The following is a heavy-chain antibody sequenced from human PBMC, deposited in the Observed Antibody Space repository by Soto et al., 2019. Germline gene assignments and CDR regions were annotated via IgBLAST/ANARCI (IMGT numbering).Heavy chain of an antibody. J-gene: IGHJ6*04. CDR2: SYYRSRWSF. CDR1: GDSVSRNSGA. V-gene: IGHV6-1*01. Sequence: SQTLSLTCAISGDSVSRNSGAWSWIRQSPSRGLEWLGRSYYRSRWSFDYALPVKSRVTIDPDTSKNEFSLHLDSLPPEDTAVYYGAGVTLLRGMDVWGEVTTVTISS. CDR3: AGVTLLRGMDV. D-gene: IGHD3-10*01.